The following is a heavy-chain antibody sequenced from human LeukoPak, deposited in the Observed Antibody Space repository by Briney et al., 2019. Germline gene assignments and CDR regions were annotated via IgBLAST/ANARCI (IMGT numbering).Heavy chain of an antibody. CDR3: ATEELLDN. J-gene: IGHJ3*02. V-gene: IGHV3-7*03. CDR2: TDQNGSEK. D-gene: IGHD3-10*01. CDR1: GFTFSRYW. Sequence: QAGGSLRLSCAASGFTFSRYWMSWVRQTPGKGLEWVANTDQNGSEKYYVDSVKGRFTISRDNARNSLFLQMNGLRVDDTALYYCATEELLDNWGQGTMVAVSS.